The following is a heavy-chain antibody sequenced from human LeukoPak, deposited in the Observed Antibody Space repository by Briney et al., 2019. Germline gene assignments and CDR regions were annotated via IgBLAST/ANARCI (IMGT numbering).Heavy chain of an antibody. J-gene: IGHJ4*02. CDR3: TTTPGAYCGGDCYFDY. D-gene: IGHD2-21*02. CDR1: GFTFSNAW. Sequence: GGSLRLSCAASGFTFSNAWMSWVRQAPGKGLEWVGRIKSKTDGGTTDYAAPVKGRFTISRDDSKNTLYLQMNSLKTEDTAVYYCTTTPGAYCGGDCYFDYWGQGTLVTVSS. CDR2: IKSKTDGGTT. V-gene: IGHV3-15*01.